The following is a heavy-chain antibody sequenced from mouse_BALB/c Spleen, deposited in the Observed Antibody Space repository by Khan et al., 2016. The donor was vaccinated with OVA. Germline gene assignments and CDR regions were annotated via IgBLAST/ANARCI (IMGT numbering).Heavy chain of an antibody. CDR2: IWSGGGT. Sequence: QVQLKQSGPGLVQPSQSLSITCTVSGFSLTNYSLHWVRQSPGKGLEWLGVIWSGGGTDYNAAFISRRSISKDNSKSLIFLKMNLLPANDTAIYYCARRGDYYGNSWFAYWGQGTLVTVSA. J-gene: IGHJ3*01. CDR3: ARRGDYYGNSWFAY. CDR1: GFSLTNYS. V-gene: IGHV2-2*02. D-gene: IGHD2-1*01.